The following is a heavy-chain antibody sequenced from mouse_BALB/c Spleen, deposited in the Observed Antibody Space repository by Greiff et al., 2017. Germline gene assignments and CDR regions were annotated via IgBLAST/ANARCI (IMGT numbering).Heavy chain of an antibody. V-gene: IGHV2-4-1*01. Sequence: QVQLQQSGPGLVQPSQSLSITCTVSGFSLPSYGVHWVRQSPGKGLEWLGVIWSGGSTDYNSALKSRLSISKDNSKSQVFLKMNSLQTDDTARYYCARVEYYGSNAMDYWGQGTSVTVSS. J-gene: IGHJ4*01. CDR3: ARVEYYGSNAMDY. CDR2: IWSGGST. D-gene: IGHD1-1*01. CDR1: GFSLPSYG.